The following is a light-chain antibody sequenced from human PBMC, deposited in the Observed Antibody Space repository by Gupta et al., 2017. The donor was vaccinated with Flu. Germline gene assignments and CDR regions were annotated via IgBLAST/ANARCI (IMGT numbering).Light chain of an antibody. CDR2: GHD. CDR1: SSNIGAGYD. V-gene: IGLV1-40*01. Sequence: QSVLTQPPSVSGASGQRVPISCTGSSSNIGAGYDVHWYQQFPGTALKLLISGHDSRPSGVPDRFSGSKSGTTASLAITGLQAEDEAEYYCQSYDNSLSGPYVFGSGTKVTVL. J-gene: IGLJ1*01. CDR3: QSYDNSLSGPYV.